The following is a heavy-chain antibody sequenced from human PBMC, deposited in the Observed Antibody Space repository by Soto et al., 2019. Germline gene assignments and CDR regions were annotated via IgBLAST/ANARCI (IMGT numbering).Heavy chain of an antibody. V-gene: IGHV3-23*01. Sequence: EVQLLESGGGSVQPGGSLRLSCAASGFTFSSYAMSWVRQAQGKGLEWVSGISGSGGSTYYVDSVKGRFTISRDNSKNTLYLQMNSLRAEDTAVYYCAKDFGYNYGYDAFDIWGQGTMVAVSS. J-gene: IGHJ3*02. CDR3: AKDFGYNYGYDAFDI. D-gene: IGHD5-18*01. CDR1: GFTFSSYA. CDR2: ISGSGGST.